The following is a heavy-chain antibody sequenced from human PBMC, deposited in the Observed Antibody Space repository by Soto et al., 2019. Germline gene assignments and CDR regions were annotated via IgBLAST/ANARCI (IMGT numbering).Heavy chain of an antibody. CDR2: ISGSGGSI. J-gene: IGHJ4*02. Sequence: HPGGSLRLSCAASGFTFSSYAMSWVRQAPGKGLEWVSAISGSGGSIYYADSVKGRFTISRDNAKNSLYLQMNSLRAEDTAVYYCARAPAYIVARLCFDYWGQGTLVTVSS. CDR3: ARAPAYIVARLCFDY. V-gene: IGHV3-23*01. D-gene: IGHD5-12*01. CDR1: GFTFSSYA.